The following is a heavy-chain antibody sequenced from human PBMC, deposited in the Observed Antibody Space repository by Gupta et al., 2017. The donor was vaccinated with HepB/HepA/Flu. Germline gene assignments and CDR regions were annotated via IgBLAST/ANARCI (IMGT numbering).Heavy chain of an antibody. Sequence: LVPSGAEVTKPGSSVKITCQASGAPFTNYAFNWVRQAPGQGLEWMGAIIPVFNTAHYAQRFQGRLTITADESTSTAYMELNGLTSEDTATYFCARRSDHSLFDYWGQGTLVTVSS. D-gene: IGHD3-16*02. V-gene: IGHV1-69*01. J-gene: IGHJ4*02. CDR1: GAPFTNYA. CDR2: IIPVFNTA. CDR3: ARRSDHSLFDY.